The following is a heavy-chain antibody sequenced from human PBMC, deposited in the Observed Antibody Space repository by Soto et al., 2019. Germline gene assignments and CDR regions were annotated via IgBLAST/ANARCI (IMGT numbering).Heavy chain of an antibody. D-gene: IGHD3-22*01. J-gene: IGHJ4*02. V-gene: IGHV3-30-3*01. CDR1: GFTFSSYT. CDR2: ISYDNGSNK. CDR3: ARDARGSGYYNS. Sequence: QVQLVESGGGVVQPGRSLRLSCAASGFTFSSYTMHWVRQAPGTGLEWVAVISYDNGSNKYYVDSVKGRFTISRDNSKNTLYLQMDSLRPEDTAVYYCARDARGSGYYNSWGQGTLVTVSS.